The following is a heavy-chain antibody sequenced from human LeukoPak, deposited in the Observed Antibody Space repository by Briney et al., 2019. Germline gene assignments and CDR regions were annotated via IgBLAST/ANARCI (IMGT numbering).Heavy chain of an antibody. CDR2: IYYSGST. V-gene: IGHV4-59*01. J-gene: IGHJ6*02. D-gene: IGHD2-15*01. Sequence: PSETLSLTCTVSGVSISSYYWSWIRQPPGKGLELIGYIYYSGSTNYNPSLKSRVTISVDTSKNQFSLKLSSVTAADTAVYYCARRGGLYCSGGSCYHYYYGMDVWGQGTTVTVSS. CDR3: ARRGGLYCSGGSCYHYYYGMDV. CDR1: GVSISSYY.